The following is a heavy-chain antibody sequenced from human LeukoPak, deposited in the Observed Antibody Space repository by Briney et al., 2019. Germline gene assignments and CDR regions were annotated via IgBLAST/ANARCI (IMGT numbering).Heavy chain of an antibody. CDR1: GFTFSSYG. Sequence: GGSLRHSCAASGFTFSSYGMHWVRQAPGKGLEWVAVIWYDGSNKYYADSVKGRSTISRDNSKNTLYLQMNSLRAEDTAVYYCARGEDPVYYYDSSGYYQYWGQGTLVTVSS. D-gene: IGHD3-22*01. V-gene: IGHV3-33*01. CDR2: IWYDGSNK. J-gene: IGHJ4*02. CDR3: ARGEDPVYYYDSSGYYQY.